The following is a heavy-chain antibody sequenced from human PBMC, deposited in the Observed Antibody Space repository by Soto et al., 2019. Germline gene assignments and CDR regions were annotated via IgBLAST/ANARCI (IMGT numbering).Heavy chain of an antibody. V-gene: IGHV3-74*01. Sequence: EVQLVESGGGLVQPGGSLRLSCAASGFTFSSYWMHWVRQAPGKGLVWVSRINTVGSDTRYADSVKGRFTISRDNAKNTLYLQMNRLRAEDTAVYYCARGLGTSPSWLDPWGQGPLVTVSS. J-gene: IGHJ5*02. CDR2: INTVGSDT. CDR3: ARGLGTSPSWLDP. D-gene: IGHD7-27*01. CDR1: GFTFSSYW.